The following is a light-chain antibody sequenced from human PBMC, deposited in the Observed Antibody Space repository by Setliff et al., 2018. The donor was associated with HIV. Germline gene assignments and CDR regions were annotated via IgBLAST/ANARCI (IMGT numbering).Light chain of an antibody. J-gene: IGLJ1*01. CDR1: SSDIGRYNY. Sequence: QSALTQPPSASGSPGQSVTISCTGTSSDIGRYNYISWYQQHPGKAPKLMIYEVNKRPSGVPDRFSGSKSGNMASLTVSGLQAEDEADYYCTSYTGSNSIALYVFGSGTKVTVL. CDR2: EVN. V-gene: IGLV2-8*01. CDR3: TSYTGSNSIALYV.